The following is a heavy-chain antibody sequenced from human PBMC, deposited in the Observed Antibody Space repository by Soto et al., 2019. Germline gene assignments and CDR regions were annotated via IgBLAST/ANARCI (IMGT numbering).Heavy chain of an antibody. V-gene: IGHV4-39*02. J-gene: IGHJ4*02. CDR1: GASLTSNNYY. CDR2: VYYSGST. CDR3: ARGERRSVLIVSVFDY. D-gene: IGHD3-16*02. Sequence: QVEMQESGPGLVRPSETLSLTCPVSGASLTSNNYYWGWIRQSPGKGLEWIGTVYYSGSTYYNPSLKSRVSISVDMSNFSLNMRSVTAADTAVYHCARGERRSVLIVSVFDYWGQGKLVSVSS.